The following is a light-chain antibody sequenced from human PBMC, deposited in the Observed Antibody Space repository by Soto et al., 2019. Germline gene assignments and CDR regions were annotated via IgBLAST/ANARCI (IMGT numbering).Light chain of an antibody. CDR2: DVS. CDR1: SSHVGSYNY. V-gene: IGLV2-11*01. J-gene: IGLJ3*02. CDR3: CSYAGTYTWV. Sequence: QSALTQPRSVSGSPGQSVTISCTGTSSHVGSYNYVSWYQQYPGKAPKLMIYDVSKRPSGVPDRFSGSKSGNTASLTISGLQADDEADYCCCSYAGTYTWVFGGGTKVTVL.